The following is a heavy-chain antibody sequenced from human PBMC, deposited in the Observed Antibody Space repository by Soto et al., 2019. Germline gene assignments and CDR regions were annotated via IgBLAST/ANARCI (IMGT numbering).Heavy chain of an antibody. Sequence: EVQLLKSGGGLVQPGGSLRLSCAASGFTFSTVVMTWVRQVPGEGLEWISSITGSGKSAYYADSVKGRVTISRDNSKNTLYLQISSLGVDDTAVYHCAVHLGENYYTMDVWGQGTTVTFSS. CDR1: GFTFSTVV. J-gene: IGHJ6*02. D-gene: IGHD3-10*01. V-gene: IGHV3-23*01. CDR3: AVHLGENYYTMDV. CDR2: ITGSGKSA.